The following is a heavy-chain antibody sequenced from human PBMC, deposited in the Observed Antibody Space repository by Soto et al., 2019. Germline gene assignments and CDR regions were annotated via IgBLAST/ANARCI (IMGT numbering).Heavy chain of an antibody. V-gene: IGHV2-5*01. D-gene: IGHD3-16*02. Sequence: SGPTLVNPTQTLTLPCTYSGFSLTTSGAGVGWSRQPPGKALEWLALISWKDDKRYNPGLESRLTITKDTSKNQVILTLTNMDPVDTATYFCAHRYGGNFYRWYFGYWGQGTLVTVS. CDR3: AHRYGGNFYRWYFGY. CDR2: ISWKDDK. CDR1: GFSLTTSGAG. J-gene: IGHJ4*02.